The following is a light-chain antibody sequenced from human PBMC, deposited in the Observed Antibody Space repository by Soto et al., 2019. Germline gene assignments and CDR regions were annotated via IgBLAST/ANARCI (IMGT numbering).Light chain of an antibody. CDR3: CSYAGRYTYV. Sequence: QSALAQPRSVSGSPGQSVTISCTGASSDVGGYNYVSWYQQHPGTAPKLMVYDVSKRPSGVPDRFSGSKSGNTASLTISGLQTEDEADYYCCSYAGRYTYVFGTGTKVTVL. CDR2: DVS. V-gene: IGLV2-11*01. CDR1: SSDVGGYNY. J-gene: IGLJ1*01.